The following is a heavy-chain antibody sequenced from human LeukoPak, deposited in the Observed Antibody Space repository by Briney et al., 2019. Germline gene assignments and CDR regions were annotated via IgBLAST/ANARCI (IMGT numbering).Heavy chain of an antibody. J-gene: IGHJ3*02. CDR1: GDSLSTNSAA. V-gene: IGHV6-1*01. CDR2: TYYRSKWHN. Sequence: SQTLSLTCAISGDSLSTNSAAWNWVRQSPSRGLEWLGRTYYRSKWHNDYAVSVKSRISINPDTSKNQLSLQLNSVTPEDTAVYYCAREGPDAFDIWGQGTMVTVSS. CDR3: AREGPDAFDI.